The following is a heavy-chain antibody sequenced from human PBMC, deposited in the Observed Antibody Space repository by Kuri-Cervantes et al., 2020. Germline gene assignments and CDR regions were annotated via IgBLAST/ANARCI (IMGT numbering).Heavy chain of an antibody. J-gene: IGHJ6*02. CDR3: ARVGDILTGYYYYGMDV. D-gene: IGHD3-9*01. V-gene: IGHV4-39*07. CDR1: GGSISSSSYY. CDR2: IYYSGST. Sequence: SETLSLTCAVYGGSISSSSYYWGWIRQPPGKGREWIGSIYYSGSTYYNPSLKSRVTISVDTSKNQFSLKLSSVTAADTAVYYCARVGDILTGYYYYGMDVWGQGTTVTVSS.